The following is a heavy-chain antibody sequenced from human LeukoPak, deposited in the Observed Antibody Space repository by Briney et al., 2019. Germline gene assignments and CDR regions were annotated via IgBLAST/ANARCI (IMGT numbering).Heavy chain of an antibody. CDR2: IYPGDSDA. J-gene: IGHJ3*02. CDR3: ARQGRIVVVTTTHDAYDI. CDR1: GYSFTTYW. Sequence: GESLKISCTGFGYSFTTYWIGWVRQMPGKGLEWMGIIYPGDSDARYSPSLQGQVTISVDKSISTAYLQWNSLKASDTAMYYCARQGRIVVVTTTHDAYDIWGQGTMVTVSS. D-gene: IGHD2-21*02. V-gene: IGHV5-51*01.